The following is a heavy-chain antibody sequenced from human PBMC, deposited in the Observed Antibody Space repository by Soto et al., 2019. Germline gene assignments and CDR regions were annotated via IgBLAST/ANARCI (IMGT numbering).Heavy chain of an antibody. J-gene: IGHJ4*02. Sequence: SETLSLTCTVSGGSISSGGYSWSWIRQPPGKGLEWIGYIYHSGSTYYNPSLKSRVTISVDRSKNQFSLKLSSVTAADTAVYYCARGDVVAIDYWGQGTLVTVSS. CDR2: IYHSGST. CDR3: ARGDVVAIDY. CDR1: GGSISSGGYS. D-gene: IGHD2-21*01. V-gene: IGHV4-30-2*01.